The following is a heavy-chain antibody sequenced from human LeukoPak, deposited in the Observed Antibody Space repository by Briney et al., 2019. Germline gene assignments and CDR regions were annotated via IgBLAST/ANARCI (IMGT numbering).Heavy chain of an antibody. CDR1: GFTFSAYG. CDR2: ISDTVRDT. V-gene: IGHV3-23*01. D-gene: IGHD4-17*01. CDR3: AKDNYGGIFAS. J-gene: IGHJ4*02. Sequence: PGESLRLSCAASGFTFSAYGMSWVRQAPGKGLEWVSHISDTVRDTWYASSVKGRFIISRDNSRDTVYLQMSSLRPEDTALYFCAKDNYGGIFASWGQGTLVTVSS.